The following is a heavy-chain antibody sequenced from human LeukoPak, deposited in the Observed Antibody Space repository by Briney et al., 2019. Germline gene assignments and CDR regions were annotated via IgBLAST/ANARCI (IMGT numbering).Heavy chain of an antibody. Sequence: ASVKVSCKASGHTFTNYYMHWVRQAPGQGLEWMGMISTSGDRTTYAQRFQGRVTMTRDTPTSTLYMDLSSLRSDDTAVFYCARGDGYNWFAYWGQGTLVTVSS. J-gene: IGHJ5*01. D-gene: IGHD5-24*01. CDR1: GHTFTNYY. CDR3: ARGDGYNWFAY. CDR2: ISTSGDRT. V-gene: IGHV1-46*01.